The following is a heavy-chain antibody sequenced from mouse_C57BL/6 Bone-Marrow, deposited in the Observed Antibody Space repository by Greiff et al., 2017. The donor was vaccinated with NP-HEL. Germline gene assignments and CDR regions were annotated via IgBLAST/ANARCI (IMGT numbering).Heavy chain of an antibody. V-gene: IGHV14-4*01. CDR2: IDPENGDT. J-gene: IGHJ3*01. CDR1: GFNIKDDY. Sequence: VQLQQSGAELVRPGASVKLSCTASGFNIKDDYMHWVKQRSEQGLEWIGWIDPENGDTEYASKFHGKATITADTSSNTAYLQLSSLTSEDTAVYYCTGGPRFITTVVGAYWGQGTLVTVSA. D-gene: IGHD1-1*01. CDR3: TGGPRFITTVVGAY.